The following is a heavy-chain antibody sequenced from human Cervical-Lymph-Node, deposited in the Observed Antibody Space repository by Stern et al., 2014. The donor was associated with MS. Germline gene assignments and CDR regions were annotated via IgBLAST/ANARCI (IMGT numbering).Heavy chain of an antibody. J-gene: IGHJ6*02. CDR3: ARDGRSGNTHYYYGMDV. Sequence: EVHLVESGGGLVKPGGSLRLSCAASGFTFSSYSMNWVRQAPGKGLEWVSSISSSSSYIYYADSVKGRFTISRDNAKNSLYLQMNSLRAEDTAVYYCARDGRSGNTHYYYGMDVWGQGTTVTVSS. CDR1: GFTFSSYS. CDR2: ISSSSSYI. V-gene: IGHV3-21*01. D-gene: IGHD3-3*01.